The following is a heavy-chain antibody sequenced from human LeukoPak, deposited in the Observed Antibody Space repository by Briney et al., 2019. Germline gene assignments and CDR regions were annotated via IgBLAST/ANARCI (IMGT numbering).Heavy chain of an antibody. V-gene: IGHV4-61*01. J-gene: IGHJ4*02. D-gene: IGHD1-1*01. CDR1: GVSVSSGTYY. CDR2: ISYSGST. CDR3: TRDSYTVWGDY. Sequence: PSETLSLTCTVSGVSVSSGTYYRSWIRQPPGKGLQWIGYISYSGSTNYNPSLKSRVSISVDTSRNQFSLKLSSVTAADTAVYYCTRDSYTVWGDYWGQGTLVTVSS.